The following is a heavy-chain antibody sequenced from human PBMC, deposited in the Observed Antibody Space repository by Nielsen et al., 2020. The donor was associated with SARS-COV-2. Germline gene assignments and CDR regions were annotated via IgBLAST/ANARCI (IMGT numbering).Heavy chain of an antibody. Sequence: SLKISCAASGFTFGDYDMHWVRQAPGKGLEWVSGISWNSGSIGYADSVKGRFTISRDNAKNSLYLQMNSLRAEDTAVYYCARDRDDHGDYGYWGQGTLVTVSS. CDR1: GFTFGDYD. V-gene: IGHV3-9*01. CDR3: ARDRDDHGDYGY. CDR2: ISWNSGSI. J-gene: IGHJ4*02. D-gene: IGHD4-17*01.